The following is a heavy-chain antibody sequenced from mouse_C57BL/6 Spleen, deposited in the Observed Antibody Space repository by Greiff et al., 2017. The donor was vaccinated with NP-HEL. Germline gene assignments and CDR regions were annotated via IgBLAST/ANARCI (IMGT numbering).Heavy chain of an antibody. CDR2: IWSGGST. J-gene: IGHJ3*01. V-gene: IGHV2-2*01. CDR3: ARANWGGGFAY. CDR1: GFSFTSHG. Sequence: VQLQESGPGLVQPSQCLSITCTVSGFSFTSHGVHWVRQSPGKGLEWLGVIWSGGSTDYNAAFISRLSISKDNSKSQVFFKMNSLQADDTAIYYCARANWGGGFAYWGQGTLVTVSA. D-gene: IGHD4-1*01.